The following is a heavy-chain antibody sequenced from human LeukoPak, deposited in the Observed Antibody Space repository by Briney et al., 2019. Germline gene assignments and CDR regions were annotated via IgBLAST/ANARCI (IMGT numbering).Heavy chain of an antibody. CDR2: IYYSGST. J-gene: IGHJ3*01. Sequence: SKTLSLTCTVSGGSISSSTYYWGWIRQPPGKGLEWIGSIYYSGSTYNNPSLKSRVTIFVDTSKNQFSLKLSSVTATDTAVYYCARTYGDYDDAFDVWGQGTMVTVSS. CDR1: GGSISSSTYY. V-gene: IGHV4-39*01. D-gene: IGHD4-17*01. CDR3: ARTYGDYDDAFDV.